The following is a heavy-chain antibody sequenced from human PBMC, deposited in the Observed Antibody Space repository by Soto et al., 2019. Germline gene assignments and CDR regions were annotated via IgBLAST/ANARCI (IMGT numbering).Heavy chain of an antibody. CDR2: IYYSGST. CDR3: AGLITIFGVVIDY. CDR1: GGSISSSSYY. Sequence: PSETLSLTCAVYGGSISSSSYYWGWIRQPPGKGLEWIGSIYYSGSTYYNPSLKSRVTISVDTSKNQFSLKLSSVTAADTAVYYCAGLITIFGVVIDYWGQGTLVTVSS. V-gene: IGHV4-39*01. D-gene: IGHD3-3*01. J-gene: IGHJ4*02.